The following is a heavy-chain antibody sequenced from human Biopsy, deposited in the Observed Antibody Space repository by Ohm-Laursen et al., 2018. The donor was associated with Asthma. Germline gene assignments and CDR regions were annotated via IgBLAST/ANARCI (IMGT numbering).Heavy chain of an antibody. V-gene: IGHV1-69*01. CDR3: ARGYSGSDRTVYYYSGLEV. CDR1: GDSFSNYA. D-gene: IGHD5-12*01. CDR2: LIPVLGTP. J-gene: IGHJ6*02. Sequence: SSVKVSCNASGDSFSNYAISWVRQAPGQGLEWMGGLIPVLGTPDHAQMFEGRVTITADESTSTAYMELSSLSSEDTAVYYCARGYSGSDRTVYYYSGLEVWGQGTTVTVSS.